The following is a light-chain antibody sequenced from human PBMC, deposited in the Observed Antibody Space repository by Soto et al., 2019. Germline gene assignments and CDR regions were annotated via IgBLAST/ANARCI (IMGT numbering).Light chain of an antibody. Sequence: QSALTQPASVSGSPGQSITISCTGTSSDVGGYNYVSWYQQHPGKVPQLMIYAVSNRPSGVSNRFSGSKSGNTASLTISGLQAEDEADYYCSSYTSSTTLLFGGGTKLTVL. CDR2: AVS. CDR1: SSDVGGYNY. CDR3: SSYTSSTTLL. J-gene: IGLJ2*01. V-gene: IGLV2-14*01.